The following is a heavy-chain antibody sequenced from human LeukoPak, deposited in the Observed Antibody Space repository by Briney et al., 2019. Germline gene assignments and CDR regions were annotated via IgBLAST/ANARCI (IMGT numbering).Heavy chain of an antibody. Sequence: GGSLRLSCAASAFSFSSYAMSWVRQAPGKGLERVSAISGGGSSTYYADSVKGRFTISRDNSKNSLFLQMNSLNSLRAEDTAVYYCAKDVGLGEYYFDYWGQGTLITVSS. D-gene: IGHD3-16*01. V-gene: IGHV3-23*01. J-gene: IGHJ4*02. CDR1: AFSFSSYA. CDR2: ISGGGSST. CDR3: AKDVGLGEYYFDY.